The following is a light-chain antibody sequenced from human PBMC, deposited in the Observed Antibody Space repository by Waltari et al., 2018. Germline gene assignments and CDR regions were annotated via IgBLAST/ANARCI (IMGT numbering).Light chain of an antibody. CDR3: QQRPSWT. CDR1: QSIGSH. V-gene: IGKV3-11*01. CDR2: ETF. Sequence: ELVLTHSQPPLPFSPGERPTLSCRASQSIGSHLAWYQQRPGQAPRLLISETFNRATGIPARFSASGSGTDFTLTISSLEPEDFAVYYCQQRPSWTFGQGTKVEIK. J-gene: IGKJ1*01.